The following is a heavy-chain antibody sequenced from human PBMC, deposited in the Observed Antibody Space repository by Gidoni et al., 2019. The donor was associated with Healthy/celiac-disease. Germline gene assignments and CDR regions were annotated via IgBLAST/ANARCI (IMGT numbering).Heavy chain of an antibody. J-gene: IGHJ4*02. V-gene: IGHV3-33*01. Sequence: QVQLVESGGGVVQPGRSMRLSCAASGFTVSSYGMHWVRQAPGKGLEWVAGIWYDGSNKYYADSVKGRFTISRDNSKNTLYLQMNSLRAEDTAVYYCARGKAPDHYYDSSTFDYWGQGTLVTVSS. CDR3: ARGKAPDHYYDSSTFDY. CDR2: IWYDGSNK. D-gene: IGHD3-22*01. CDR1: GFTVSSYG.